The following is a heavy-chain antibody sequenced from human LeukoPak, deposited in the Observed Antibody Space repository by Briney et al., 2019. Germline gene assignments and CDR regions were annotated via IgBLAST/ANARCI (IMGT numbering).Heavy chain of an antibody. Sequence: ASVKVSCKASGYTFANYGISWVRQAPGQGLEWVGWISAYNGNTNSAQKLQGRVTMTTDTSTSTAYMELRSLRSDDTALYYCARDGAAADRTFDYWGQGTLVTVSS. CDR2: ISAYNGNT. J-gene: IGHJ4*02. V-gene: IGHV1-18*01. CDR1: GYTFANYG. CDR3: ARDGAAADRTFDY. D-gene: IGHD6-13*01.